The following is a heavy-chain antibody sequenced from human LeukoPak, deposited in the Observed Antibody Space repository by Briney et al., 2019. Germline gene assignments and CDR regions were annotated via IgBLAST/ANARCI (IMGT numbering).Heavy chain of an antibody. CDR3: ARHAIVGATRNNWFDP. J-gene: IGHJ5*02. CDR1: GGSFSGYY. D-gene: IGHD1-26*01. CDR2: INHSGST. Sequence: SETLSLTCAVYGGSFSGYYWSWIRQPPGKGLEWIGEINHSGSTNYNPSLKSRVTISVDTSKNQFSLKLSSVTAADTAVYYCARHAIVGATRNNWFDPWGQGTLVTVSS. V-gene: IGHV4-34*01.